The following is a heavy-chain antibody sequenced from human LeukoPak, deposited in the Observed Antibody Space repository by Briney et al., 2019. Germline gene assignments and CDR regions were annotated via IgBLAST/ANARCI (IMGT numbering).Heavy chain of an antibody. V-gene: IGHV3-23*01. D-gene: IGHD3-10*01. CDR1: GFTFSSNV. CDR2: ISGSGGNT. J-gene: IGHJ4*02. Sequence: GGSLRLSCAASGFTFSSNVMSWVRQAPGKGLEWVSAISGSGGNTFYADSVKGRFTISRDSSKNTLCLQMNSLRAEDTAVYYCAKHSGSYGRPLDYWGQGTLVTVSS. CDR3: AKHSGSYGRPLDY.